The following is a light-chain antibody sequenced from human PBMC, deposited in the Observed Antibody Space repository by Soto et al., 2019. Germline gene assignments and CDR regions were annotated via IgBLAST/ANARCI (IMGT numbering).Light chain of an antibody. CDR1: SSDVGGYNY. CDR2: DVS. V-gene: IGLV2-14*01. CDR3: SSYTPSAHTYG. Sequence: QSVLTQPASVSGSPGQSITISCTGTSSDVGGYNYVSWYQQHPGKAPKLMIYDVSYRPSGVSNRFSGSKSANAASLTISGLQAEDEADYYCSSYTPSAHTYGFGTGTKVTVL. J-gene: IGLJ1*01.